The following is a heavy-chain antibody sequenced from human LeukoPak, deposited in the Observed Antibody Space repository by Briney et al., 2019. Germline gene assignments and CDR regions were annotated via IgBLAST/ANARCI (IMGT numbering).Heavy chain of an antibody. CDR2: ISYDGSNK. Sequence: GGSLRLSCAASGFTFSSHAMHWVRQAPGKGLEWVAVISYDGSNKYYADSVKGRFTISRDNSKNTLYLQMNSLRAEDSAVYYCARDRQWLEGFDYWGQGTLVTVSS. V-gene: IGHV3-30-3*01. CDR3: ARDRQWLEGFDY. D-gene: IGHD6-19*01. J-gene: IGHJ4*02. CDR1: GFTFSSHA.